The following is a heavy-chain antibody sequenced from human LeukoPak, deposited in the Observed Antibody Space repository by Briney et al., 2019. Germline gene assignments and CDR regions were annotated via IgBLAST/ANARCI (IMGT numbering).Heavy chain of an antibody. CDR3: ARRGSSSWAEFDY. J-gene: IGHJ4*02. V-gene: IGHV1-8*01. D-gene: IGHD6-13*01. CDR1: GYTFTSYD. CDR2: MNPNSGNT. Sequence: ASVKVSCNASGYTFTSYDINWVRQATGQGLEWMGWMNPNSGNTGYAQKFQGRVTMTRNTSISTAYMELSSLRSEDTAVYYCARRGSSSWAEFDYWGQGTLVTVSS.